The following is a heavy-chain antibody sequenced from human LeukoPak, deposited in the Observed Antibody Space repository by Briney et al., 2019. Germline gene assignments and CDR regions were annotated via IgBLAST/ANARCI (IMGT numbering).Heavy chain of an antibody. V-gene: IGHV4-30-2*01. CDR1: GDSISSGGYS. CDR3: ARVVIVAAGEFDP. J-gene: IGHJ5*02. CDR2: IYHSGST. Sequence: SQTLSLTCAVSGDSISSGGYSWSWIRQPPGKGLEWIGYIYHSGSTYYNPSLKSRVTISVDRSKNQFSLKLSSVTAADTAMYYCARVVIVAAGEFDPWGQGTLVTVSS. D-gene: IGHD6-13*01.